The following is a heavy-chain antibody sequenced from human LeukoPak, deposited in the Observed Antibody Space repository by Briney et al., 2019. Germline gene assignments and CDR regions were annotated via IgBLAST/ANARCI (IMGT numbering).Heavy chain of an antibody. CDR1: GFTFSSYA. CDR3: AKLWDSGTYFYFDY. J-gene: IGHJ4*02. Sequence: GGSLRLSCAASGFTFSSYAMSWVRRAPGKGLEWVSTISGSGGSTYYADSVKGRFTISRDNSKNTLYLQMNSLRAEDTAAYYCAKLWDSGTYFYFDYWGQGTLVTVSS. D-gene: IGHD1-26*01. V-gene: IGHV3-23*01. CDR2: ISGSGGST.